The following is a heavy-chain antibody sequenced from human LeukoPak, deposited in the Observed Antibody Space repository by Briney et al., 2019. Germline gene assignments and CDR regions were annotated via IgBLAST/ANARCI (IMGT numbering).Heavy chain of an antibody. Sequence: GGSLRLSCAASGFTVSSNYMSWVRQAPGKGLEWVSVIYSGGTTYYADSVKGRFTISRDNSKNTLYLQMNSLRAEDTAVYYCARDYEQWLVQNWFDPWGQGTLVTVSS. CDR2: IYSGGTT. J-gene: IGHJ5*02. V-gene: IGHV3-53*01. CDR1: GFTVSSNY. D-gene: IGHD6-19*01. CDR3: ARDYEQWLVQNWFDP.